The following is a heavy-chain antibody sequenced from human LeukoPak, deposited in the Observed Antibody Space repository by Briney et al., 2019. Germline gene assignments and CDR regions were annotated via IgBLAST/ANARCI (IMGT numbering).Heavy chain of an antibody. CDR3: ARDLQLWFPPYYYYMDV. CDR2: IYTSGST. Sequence: PSETLSLTCTVSGGSISSYYWSWIRQPAGKGLEWIGRIYTSGSTNYNPSLKSRVTMSVDTSKNQFSLKLSSVTAADTAVYSCARDLQLWFPPYYYYMDVWGKGTTVTVSS. V-gene: IGHV4-4*07. J-gene: IGHJ6*03. CDR1: GGSISSYY. D-gene: IGHD5-18*01.